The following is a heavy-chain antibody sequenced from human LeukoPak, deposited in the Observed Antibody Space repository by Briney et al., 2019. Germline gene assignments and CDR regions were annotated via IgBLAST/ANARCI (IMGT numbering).Heavy chain of an antibody. CDR2: INAGNGNT. J-gene: IGHJ3*02. CDR3: ARGSSSADAFDI. Sequence: ASVKVSCKASGYTFTSYAMHWVRQAPGQRLEWMGWINAGNGNTKYSQKFQGRVTITRDTSTSTVYMELSSLRSEDTAVYYCARGSSSADAFDIWGQGTMVTVSS. D-gene: IGHD6-6*01. V-gene: IGHV1-3*01. CDR1: GYTFTSYA.